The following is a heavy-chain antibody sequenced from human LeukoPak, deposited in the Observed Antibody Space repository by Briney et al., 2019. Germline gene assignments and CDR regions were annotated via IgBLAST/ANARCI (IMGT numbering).Heavy chain of an antibody. CDR3: ARGRSGRLYNWFDP. CDR2: ISSSSSYI. J-gene: IGHJ5*02. D-gene: IGHD3-10*01. V-gene: IGHV3-21*01. Sequence: PGGSLRLSCAASGFTFSSYSMNWVRQAPGKGLEWVSSISSSSSYIYYADSVKGRFTISRDNAKNSLYLQMNSLRAEDTAVYYCARGRSGRLYNWFDPWGQGTLVTVSS. CDR1: GFTFSSYS.